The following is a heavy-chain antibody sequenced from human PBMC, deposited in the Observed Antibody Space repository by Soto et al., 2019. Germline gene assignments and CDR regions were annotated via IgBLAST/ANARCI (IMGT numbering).Heavy chain of an antibody. V-gene: IGHV3-30-3*01. CDR2: ISYGGSNK. J-gene: IGHJ4*02. CDR1: GFTFSSYA. D-gene: IGHD3-9*01. CDR3: ARQAGDRGLTGYSKACVY. Sequence: LRLSCATSGFTFSSYAMHWVRQAPGKGLEWVAVISYGGSNKYYADSVKGRFTISRDNSKNTLYLQMNSLRAEDTAVYYCARQAGDRGLTGYSKACVYWGQGTLVTVSS.